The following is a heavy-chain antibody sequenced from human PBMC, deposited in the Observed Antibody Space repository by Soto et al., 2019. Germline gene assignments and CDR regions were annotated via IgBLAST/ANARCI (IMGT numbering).Heavy chain of an antibody. CDR1: GYTFTSYG. CDR2: ISAYNGNT. CDR3: ARDVYRIAVAGTLGDY. J-gene: IGHJ4*02. Sequence: QVQLVQSGAEVKKPGASVKVACKACGYTFTSYGISWVRRAHGRGLEWMGWISAYNGNTNYAQKLQGRVTMTTDTSTSTAYMELRSLRSDDTAVYYCARDVYRIAVAGTLGDYWGQGTLVTVSS. V-gene: IGHV1-18*01. D-gene: IGHD6-19*01.